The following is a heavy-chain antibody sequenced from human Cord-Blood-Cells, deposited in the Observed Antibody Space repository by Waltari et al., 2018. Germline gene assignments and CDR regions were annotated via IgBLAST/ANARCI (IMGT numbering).Heavy chain of an antibody. D-gene: IGHD3-9*01. CDR1: GFTFSSYA. V-gene: IGHV3-30-3*01. J-gene: IGHJ3*02. CDR2: ISYDGSNK. CDR3: ARGGFDDDAFDI. Sequence: QVQLVESGGGVVQPGRSLRLSCAASGFTFSSYAMHWVRQAPGKGLEWVAVISYDGSNKYYADAVKGRFTSSRDNSKNTLYLQMNSLRAEDTAVYYCARGGFDDDAFDIWGQGTMVTVSS.